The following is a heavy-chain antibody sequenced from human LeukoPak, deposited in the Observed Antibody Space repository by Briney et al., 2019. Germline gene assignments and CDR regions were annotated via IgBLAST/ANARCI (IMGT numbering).Heavy chain of an antibody. CDR2: ISGSGGST. Sequence: PGGSLRLSCAASGFTFSSYGMHWVRQAPGKGLEWVSAISGSGGSTYYADSVKGRFTISRDNSKNTLYLQMNSLRAEDTAVYYCAKPSVPHRKNDAFDIWGQGTMVTVSS. CDR3: AKPSVPHRKNDAFDI. J-gene: IGHJ3*02. V-gene: IGHV3-23*01. CDR1: GFTFSSYG.